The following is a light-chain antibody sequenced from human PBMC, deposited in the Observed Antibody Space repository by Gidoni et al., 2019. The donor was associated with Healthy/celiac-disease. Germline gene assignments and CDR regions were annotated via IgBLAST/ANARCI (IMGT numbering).Light chain of an antibody. CDR2: AAS. V-gene: IGKV1-39*01. J-gene: IGKJ1*01. Sequence: DIQMNQSPSSLSASVGDRVTITCRASQSISSYLNWYQQQPGKAPKRLIYAASSLQSGVPSRVSGIGSGTDFTLTISSLQPEDFATYYCQQSYSTTWTFGQGTKVEIK. CDR3: QQSYSTTWT. CDR1: QSISSY.